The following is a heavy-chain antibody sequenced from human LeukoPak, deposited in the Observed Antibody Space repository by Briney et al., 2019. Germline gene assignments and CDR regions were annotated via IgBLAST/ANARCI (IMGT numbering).Heavy chain of an antibody. Sequence: GGSLRLSCAASGFTFSSYAMSWVRQAPGKGLEWVSAISGSGGSTYYADSVKGRFTISRDNSKNTLYLQMNSLRAEDTAVYYCAKHSGSYSGELPIDYWGQGTLVTVSS. J-gene: IGHJ4*02. D-gene: IGHD1-26*01. V-gene: IGHV3-23*01. CDR2: ISGSGGST. CDR1: GFTFSSYA. CDR3: AKHSGSYSGELPIDY.